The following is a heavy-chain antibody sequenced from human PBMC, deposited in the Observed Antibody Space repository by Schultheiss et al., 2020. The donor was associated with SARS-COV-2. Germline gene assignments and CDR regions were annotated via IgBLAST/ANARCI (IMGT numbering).Heavy chain of an antibody. CDR1: GGSISSGSYY. V-gene: IGHV4-39*07. Sequence: SQTLSLTCTVSGGSISSGSYYWGWIRQPPGKGLEWIGSIYYSGSTYYNPSLKSRVTISVDTSKKQFSLKLYSVTAADTAVYYCARGDIHYYYGMDVWGQGTTVTVSS. CDR3: ARGDIHYYYGMDV. J-gene: IGHJ6*02. D-gene: IGHD2-15*01. CDR2: IYYSGST.